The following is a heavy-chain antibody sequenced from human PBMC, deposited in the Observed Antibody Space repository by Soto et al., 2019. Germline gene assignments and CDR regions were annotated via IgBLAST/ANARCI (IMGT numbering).Heavy chain of an antibody. V-gene: IGHV4-31*03. CDR1: GGSISSGGYY. D-gene: IGHD6-13*01. J-gene: IGHJ4*02. CDR3: ARTAAGTFDY. Sequence: PWETLSLTCTVSGGSISSGGYYWSWIRQHPGKGLEWIGYIYYSGSTYYNPSLKSRVTISVDTSKNQFSLKLSSVTAADTAVYYCARTAAGTFDYWGQGTLVTVSS. CDR2: IYYSGST.